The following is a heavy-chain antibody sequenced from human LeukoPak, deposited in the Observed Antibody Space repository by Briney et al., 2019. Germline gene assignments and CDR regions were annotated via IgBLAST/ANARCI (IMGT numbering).Heavy chain of an antibody. J-gene: IGHJ5*02. CDR3: ARGGVYGVDWFDP. CDR1: GGSISSYY. V-gene: IGHV4-59*12. Sequence: PSETLSLTCTVSGGSISSYYWSWIRQPPGKGLEWIGYIYYSGSTNYNPSLKSRVTISVDTSKNQFSLKLSSVTAADTAVYYCARGGVYGVDWFDPWGQGTLVTVSS. CDR2: IYYSGST. D-gene: IGHD2-8*01.